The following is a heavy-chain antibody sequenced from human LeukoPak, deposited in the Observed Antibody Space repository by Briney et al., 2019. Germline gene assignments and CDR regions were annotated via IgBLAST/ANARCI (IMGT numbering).Heavy chain of an antibody. CDR2: IYSGGST. V-gene: IGHV3-NL1*01. CDR1: GFTFSSYG. J-gene: IGHJ5*02. D-gene: IGHD4-17*01. Sequence: GGSLRLSCAASGFTFSSYGMHWVRQAPGKGLEWVSVIYSGGSTYYADSVKGRFTISRDNSKNTLYLQMNSLRAEDTAVYYCARVGLGDEGFDPWGQGTLVTVSS. CDR3: ARVGLGDEGFDP.